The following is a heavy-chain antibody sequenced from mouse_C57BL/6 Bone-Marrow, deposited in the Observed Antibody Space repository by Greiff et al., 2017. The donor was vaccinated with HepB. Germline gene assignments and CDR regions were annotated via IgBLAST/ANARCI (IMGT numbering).Heavy chain of an antibody. J-gene: IGHJ2*01. Sequence: EVQLQQSGTVLARPGASVKMSCKTSGYTFTSYWMHWVKQRPGQGLEWIGAIYPGNSDTSYNQKFKGKAKLTAVTSASTAYMELSSLTNEDSAVYYCTRSSYDYDVDYFDYWGQGTTLTVSS. CDR3: TRSSYDYDVDYFDY. CDR1: GYTFTSYW. D-gene: IGHD2-4*01. CDR2: IYPGNSDT. V-gene: IGHV1-5*01.